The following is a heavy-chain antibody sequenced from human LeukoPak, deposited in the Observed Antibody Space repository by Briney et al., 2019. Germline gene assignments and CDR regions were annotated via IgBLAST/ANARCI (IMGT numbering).Heavy chain of an antibody. CDR2: ISWNGATI. Sequence: GRSLRLSCAASGFTFDDYAMHWVRQGPGKGLEWVSGISWNGATIGYADSVKGRFTISRDNAKKFLYLQMNSLRREDTAFYYCAKEGRALRTDEPWLDLWGQGTPVTVSS. CDR1: GFTFDDYA. J-gene: IGHJ5*02. CDR3: AKEGRALRTDEPWLDL. D-gene: IGHD6-19*01. V-gene: IGHV3-9*01.